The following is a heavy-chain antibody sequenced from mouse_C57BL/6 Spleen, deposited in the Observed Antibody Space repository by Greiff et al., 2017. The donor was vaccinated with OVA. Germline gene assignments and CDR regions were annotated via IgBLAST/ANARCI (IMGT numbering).Heavy chain of an antibody. CDR2: ISDGGSYT. J-gene: IGHJ2*01. V-gene: IGHV5-4*01. CDR3: ARGLYYFDY. CDR1: GFTFSSYA. Sequence: DVQLVESGGGLVKPGGSLKLSCAASGFTFSSYAMSWVRQTPEKRLEWVATISDGGSYTYYPDNVKGRFTISRDNAKNNLYLQMSHLKSEDTAMYYCARGLYYFDYWGQGTTLTVSS.